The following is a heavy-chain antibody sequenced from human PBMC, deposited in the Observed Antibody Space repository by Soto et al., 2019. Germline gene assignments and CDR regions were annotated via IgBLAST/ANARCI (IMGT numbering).Heavy chain of an antibody. CDR2: ISWNSGSI. CDR1: GFTFDDYA. CDR3: AKDRSSSWYHDAFDI. V-gene: IGHV3-9*01. J-gene: IGHJ3*02. Sequence: GGSLRLSCAASGFTFDDYAMHWVRQAPGKGLEWVSGISWNSGSIGYADSVKGRFTISRDNAKNSLYLQMNSLRAEDTALYYCAKDRSSSWYHDAFDIWGQGTMVTVSS. D-gene: IGHD6-13*01.